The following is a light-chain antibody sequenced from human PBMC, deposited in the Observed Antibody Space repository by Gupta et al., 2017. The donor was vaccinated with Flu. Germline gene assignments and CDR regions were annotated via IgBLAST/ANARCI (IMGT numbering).Light chain of an antibody. V-gene: IGKV1-5*03. CDR2: KAS. J-gene: IGKJ1*01. CDR3: QQYNTGET. CDR1: QSLSTW. Sequence: DIQMTQSPSTLSASVGDRVTITFRASQSLSTWWCWYQQQGGKAPKLLYYKASRLQGVAPSMIGSGGAGTESILTISSLQPDDVATYYCQQYNTGETFGQGTKVEIK.